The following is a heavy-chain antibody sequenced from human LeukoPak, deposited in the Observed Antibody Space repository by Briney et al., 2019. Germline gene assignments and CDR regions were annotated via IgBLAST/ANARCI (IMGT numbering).Heavy chain of an antibody. Sequence: ASVKVSCNTSSYSFSDYTMHWVRQAPGEGLEWLGWFNPDTGDTFSAQRFQGRVTLTWDTARRTAYMEMRNLNVDDTAVFYCVTQSFDFWGQGTLVTVSS. J-gene: IGHJ4*02. V-gene: IGHV1-2*02. CDR2: FNPDTGDT. CDR1: SYSFSDYT. D-gene: IGHD2-15*01. CDR3: VTQSFDF.